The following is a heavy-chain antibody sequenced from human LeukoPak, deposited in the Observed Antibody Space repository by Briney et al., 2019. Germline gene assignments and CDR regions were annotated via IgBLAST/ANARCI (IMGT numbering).Heavy chain of an antibody. D-gene: IGHD2-21*01. CDR1: GFTFSSYS. Sequence: PGGSLRLSCAASGFTFSSYSMNWVRQAPGKGLEWVSSISSSSSSYIYYADSVKGRFTISRDNAKNSLYLQMNSLRAEDTVVYYCARDGGDWRSVGAFDIWGQGTMVTVSS. J-gene: IGHJ3*02. CDR3: ARDGGDWRSVGAFDI. CDR2: ISSSSSSYI. V-gene: IGHV3-21*01.